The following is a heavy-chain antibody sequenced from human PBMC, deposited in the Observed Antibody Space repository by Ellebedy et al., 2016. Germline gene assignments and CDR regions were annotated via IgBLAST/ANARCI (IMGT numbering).Heavy chain of an antibody. CDR2: MTDRGIV. CDR3: ARDKNWAFDI. CDR1: GFSFSGHS. J-gene: IGHJ3*02. Sequence: GESLKISCAASGFSFSGHSMNWVRQAPGRGLEWISYMTDRGIVDYTDSVRGRFTISRDDAKNSLYLQMNSLRVEDTALYYCARDKNWAFDIWGQGTMVTVSS. V-gene: IGHV3-48*04.